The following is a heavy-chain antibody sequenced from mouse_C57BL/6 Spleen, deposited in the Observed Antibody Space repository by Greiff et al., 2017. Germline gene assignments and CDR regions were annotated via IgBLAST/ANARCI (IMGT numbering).Heavy chain of an antibody. CDR2: FYPGRGSI. CDR3: AGHHYYYGSSYEYLDV. CDR1: GYTFTEYT. J-gene: IGHJ1*03. D-gene: IGHD1-1*01. Sequence: QVQLKQSGAELVKPGASVKLSCKASGYTFTEYTIHWVKQRSGQGLEWIGWFYPGRGSIKYNEKFKVKATLTADQSSSTAYMELSRLPSEDSAVXFGAGHHYYYGSSYEYLDVWGTGTTVTVSS. V-gene: IGHV1-62-2*01.